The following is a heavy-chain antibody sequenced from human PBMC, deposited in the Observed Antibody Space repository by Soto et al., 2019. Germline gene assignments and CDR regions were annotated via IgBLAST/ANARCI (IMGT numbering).Heavy chain of an antibody. D-gene: IGHD3-16*01. CDR2: ISHTGRT. J-gene: IGHJ5*02. CDR3: ARAVAPYLGTWFDP. Sequence: SETLSLTCAVSGGSISSGNSYAWSWIRQPPGKGLEWIGSISHTGRTAYNPSLKGRVTMSVDKSKNQFSLKLSSVTAADMAVYYWARAVAPYLGTWFDPWGQGSLVTVSS. V-gene: IGHV4-30-2*01. CDR1: GGSISSGNSYA.